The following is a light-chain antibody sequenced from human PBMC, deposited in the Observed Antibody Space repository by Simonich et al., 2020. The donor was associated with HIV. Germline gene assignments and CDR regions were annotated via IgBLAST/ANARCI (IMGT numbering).Light chain of an antibody. CDR1: QGISNS. CDR2: AAS. CDR3: QQYGSSPQVT. V-gene: IGKV1-NL1*01. J-gene: IGKJ5*01. Sequence: DIQMTQSPSSLSASVGDRVTITCRASQGISNSLAWYQQKPGKAPKLLLYAASRLESGVPSRFSGSGSGTDFTLTISRLEPEDFAVYYCQQYGSSPQVTFGQGTRLEIK.